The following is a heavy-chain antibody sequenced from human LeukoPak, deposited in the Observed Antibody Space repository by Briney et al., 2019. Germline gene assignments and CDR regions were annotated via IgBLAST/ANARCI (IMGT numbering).Heavy chain of an antibody. V-gene: IGHV3-11*03. D-gene: IGHD5-12*01. Sequence: GGSLRLSCAASGFTFSNYYMTWIRQAPGKGLEWVSSISSGSTYTNYADSVKGRFTISRDNAKNSLYLQMNSLRVEDTAVYYCARNGYSGYDRLNWFDPWGQGTLVTVSS. J-gene: IGHJ5*02. CDR1: GFTFSNYY. CDR2: ISSGSTYT. CDR3: ARNGYSGYDRLNWFDP.